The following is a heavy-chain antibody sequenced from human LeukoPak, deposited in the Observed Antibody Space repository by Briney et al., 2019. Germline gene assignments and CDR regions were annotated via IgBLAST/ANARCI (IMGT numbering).Heavy chain of an antibody. D-gene: IGHD2-2*01. CDR3: CSSTSCLLDY. J-gene: IGHJ4*02. Sequence: PGGSLRLSCAASRFTFSSYEMNWVRQAPGKGLEWVSYISSTSGSTIYYADSVEGRFTISRDNAKNSLYLQMNSLRAEDTAVYYCCSSTSCLLDYWGQGTLVTVSS. CDR2: ISSTSGSTI. V-gene: IGHV3-48*03. CDR1: RFTFSSYE.